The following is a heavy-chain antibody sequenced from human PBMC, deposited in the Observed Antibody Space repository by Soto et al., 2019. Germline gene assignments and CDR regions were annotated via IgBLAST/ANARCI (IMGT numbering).Heavy chain of an antibody. CDR3: ASGLKMLRVFGLKTDYYYYMDV. Sequence: QVHLVQSGAEVKKPGASVKVSCKASGYTFTSYDINWVRQVAGQGLEWMGWMNPNSGDTAYAQEFQGRVTMSRNTSISIAYMELSSLRPADTAVYYCASGLKMLRVFGLKTDYYYYMDVWGKGTTVTLSS. V-gene: IGHV1-8*01. J-gene: IGHJ6*03. D-gene: IGHD3-16*01. CDR2: MNPNSGDT. CDR1: GYTFTSYD.